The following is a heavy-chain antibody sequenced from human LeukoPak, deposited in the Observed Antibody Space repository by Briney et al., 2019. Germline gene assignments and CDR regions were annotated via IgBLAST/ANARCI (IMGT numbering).Heavy chain of an antibody. D-gene: IGHD2-2*01. Sequence: ASVKVSCKASGYTFTGYYMHWVRQAPGQGLEWMGGIILNSGGTNYAQKFQGRVTMTRDTSISTAYMELSRLRSDDTAVYYCAISWAGYCSSTSCYGAHSGSSNDLGYWGQGTLVTVSS. J-gene: IGHJ4*02. CDR2: IILNSGGT. CDR1: GYTFTGYY. CDR3: AISWAGYCSSTSCYGAHSGSSNDLGY. V-gene: IGHV1-2*02.